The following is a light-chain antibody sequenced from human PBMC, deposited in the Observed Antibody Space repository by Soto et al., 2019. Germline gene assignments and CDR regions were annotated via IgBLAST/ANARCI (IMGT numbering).Light chain of an antibody. Sequence: EIVLTLSPGTLSLSPGERATLSCRASQSVSSSYLAWYQQKPGQAPRLLIYGASSRATGIPDRFSGSGSGTDFTLTISRLEPEDFAVYYCQQYGSSPRLTFGGGTKVDIK. J-gene: IGKJ4*01. V-gene: IGKV3-20*01. CDR1: QSVSSSY. CDR3: QQYGSSPRLT. CDR2: GAS.